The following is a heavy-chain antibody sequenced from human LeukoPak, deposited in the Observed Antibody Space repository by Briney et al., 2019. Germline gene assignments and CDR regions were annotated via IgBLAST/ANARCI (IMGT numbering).Heavy chain of an antibody. CDR1: QFTFNGSW. J-gene: IGHJ4*02. CDR3: GIWTSGND. D-gene: IGHD1-1*01. V-gene: IGHV3-7*01. Sequence: PGGSLRLSCADSQFTFNGSWMNWVRQAPGKGLEWVADMDPTGRQKRYVDSVRGRFTISKDNPGASLYLDMHSLRAEDTAIYYCGIWTSGNDWGQGTLVTVSS. CDR2: MDPTGRQK.